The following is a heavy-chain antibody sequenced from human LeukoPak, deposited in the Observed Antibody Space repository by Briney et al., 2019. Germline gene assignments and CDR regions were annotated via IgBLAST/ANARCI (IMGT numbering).Heavy chain of an antibody. CDR2: ISYDGSNK. CDR3: AKDRGLLTLRSAFDY. V-gene: IGHV3-30*18. CDR1: GFTFSSYG. J-gene: IGHJ4*02. D-gene: IGHD4/OR15-4a*01. Sequence: GGSLRLSCAASGFTFSSYGMHWVRQAPGKGLEWVAVISYDGSNKYYADSVKGRFTISRDNSKNTLYLQMNSLRAEDTAVYYCAKDRGLLTLRSAFDYWGQGTLVTVSS.